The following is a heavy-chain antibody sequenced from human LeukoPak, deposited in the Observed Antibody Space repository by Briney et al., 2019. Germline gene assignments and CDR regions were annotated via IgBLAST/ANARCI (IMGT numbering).Heavy chain of an antibody. V-gene: IGHV3-9*01. D-gene: IGHD3-10*01. CDR2: ISWNSGSI. Sequence: GGSLRLSCAASGFTFSSYAMSWVRQAPGKGLEWVSGISWNSGSIGYADSVKGRFTISRDNAKNSLYLQMNSLRAEDTALYYCAKAHMVRGVFYPFDYWGQGTLVTVSS. CDR1: GFTFSSYA. J-gene: IGHJ4*02. CDR3: AKAHMVRGVFYPFDY.